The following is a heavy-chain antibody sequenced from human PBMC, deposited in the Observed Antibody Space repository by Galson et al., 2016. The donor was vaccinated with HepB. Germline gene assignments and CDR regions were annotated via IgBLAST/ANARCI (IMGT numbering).Heavy chain of an antibody. Sequence: SVKVSCKASGYTFTNNFVHWVRQAPGQKFEWMGIINPSSSSATYAHNLQGRVNMTVDTSTVTVSMQLTSLKSDDTAVYYCARDSGSGWPEWYFDLWGRGTLVTVSS. CDR1: GYTFTNNF. D-gene: IGHD6-19*01. CDR2: INPSSSSA. J-gene: IGHJ2*01. CDR3: ARDSGSGWPEWYFDL. V-gene: IGHV1-46*01.